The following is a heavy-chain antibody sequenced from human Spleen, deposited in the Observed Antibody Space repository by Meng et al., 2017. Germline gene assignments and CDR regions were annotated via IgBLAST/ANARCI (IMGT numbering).Heavy chain of an antibody. J-gene: IGHJ3*01. CDR1: GFTFDDYA. Sequence: GGSLRLSCVGSGFTFDDYAMHWVRQAPGKGLEWVASISWNSGNIDYADSLNGRFAISRDNAQNSLYLQMNSLSAEDTALYYCAKDMLLGVTTRAFDVWGQGTVVTVSS. D-gene: IGHD4-17*01. CDR2: ISWNSGNI. CDR3: AKDMLLGVTTRAFDV. V-gene: IGHV3-9*01.